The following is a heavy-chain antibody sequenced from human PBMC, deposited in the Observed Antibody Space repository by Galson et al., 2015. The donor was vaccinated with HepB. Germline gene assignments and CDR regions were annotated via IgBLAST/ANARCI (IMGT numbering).Heavy chain of an antibody. CDR3: ARSGSYFYYYYGMDV. V-gene: IGHV1-18*01. D-gene: IGHD1-26*01. Sequence: SVKVSCKASGYTFTSYGISWVRQAPGQGLEWMGWISAYNGNTNYAQKLQGRVTMTTDTSTSTAYMELRSLRSDDTAVYYCARSGSYFYYYYGMDVWGQGTTVTVSS. CDR1: GYTFTSYG. J-gene: IGHJ6*02. CDR2: ISAYNGNT.